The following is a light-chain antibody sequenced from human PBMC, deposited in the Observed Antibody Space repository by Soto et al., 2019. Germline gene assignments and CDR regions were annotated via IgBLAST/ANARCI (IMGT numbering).Light chain of an antibody. CDR2: GAS. CDR1: QTISSY. Sequence: DIQMTQSPSSLSASVGDRVTINCRASQTISSYLNWYQQKPGKAPNLLIYGASALQSGVPSRFSGSGSGTDFTLTIRSLQPDDFATYYCQQSYNLPRTFGPGTKVDIK. J-gene: IGKJ3*01. V-gene: IGKV1-39*01. CDR3: QQSYNLPRT.